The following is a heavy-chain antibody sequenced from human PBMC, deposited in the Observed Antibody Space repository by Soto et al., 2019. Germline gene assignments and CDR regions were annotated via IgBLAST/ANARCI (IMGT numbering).Heavy chain of an antibody. J-gene: IGHJ2*01. CDR1: GFTFDRYA. CDR2: IRWNSDRT. Sequence: EVQLVESGGGLVQPGRSLRLSCAASGFTFDRYALHWVRQAPGKGLEWVSGIRWNSDRTGYADSVEGRFTISRDSAKNSLYLQMDSLRAEDTALYFCVRGLVTSGDYRGYFDLWGRGTLVTVSS. D-gene: IGHD2-21*02. CDR3: VRGLVTSGDYRGYFDL. V-gene: IGHV3-9*01.